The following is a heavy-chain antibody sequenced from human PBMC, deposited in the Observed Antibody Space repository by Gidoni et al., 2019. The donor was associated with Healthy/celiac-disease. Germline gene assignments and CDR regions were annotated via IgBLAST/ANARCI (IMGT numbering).Heavy chain of an antibody. CDR1: GGSFSGYY. Sequence: QVQLQQWGAGLLKPSETLSLTCSVDGGSFSGYYWSWIRQPPGKGLEWIGEINHSGSTNYNPSLKSRVTISVDTSKNQFSLKLSSVTAADTAVYYCARGRFLEWFSYWGQGTLVTVSS. J-gene: IGHJ4*02. V-gene: IGHV4-34*01. D-gene: IGHD3-3*01. CDR2: INHSGST. CDR3: ARGRFLEWFSY.